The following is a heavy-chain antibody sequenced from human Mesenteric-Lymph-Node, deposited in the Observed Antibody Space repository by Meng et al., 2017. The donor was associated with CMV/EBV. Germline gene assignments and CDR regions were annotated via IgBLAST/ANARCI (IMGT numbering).Heavy chain of an antibody. Sequence: KRYVDSVKGRFTISRDNAKNSLYLQMNSLRAEDTAVYYCATDLEQQLVHHDAFDIWGQGTMVTVSS. D-gene: IGHD6-13*01. CDR3: ATDLEQQLVHHDAFDI. CDR2: K. J-gene: IGHJ3*02. V-gene: IGHV3-7*01.